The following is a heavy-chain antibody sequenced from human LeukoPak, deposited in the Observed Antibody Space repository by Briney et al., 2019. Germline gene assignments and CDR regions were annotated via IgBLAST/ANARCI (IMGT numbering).Heavy chain of an antibody. CDR1: GGSISSGGYS. CDR2: IYHSGST. D-gene: IGHD2/OR15-2a*01. V-gene: IGHV4-30-2*01. Sequence: SQTLSLTCAVSGGSISSGGYSWSWLRQPPGKGLEWIGYIYHSGSTYYNPSLKSRVTISVDRSKNQFSLKLSSVTAADTAVYYCARDSSFGDYDYGMDVWGQGTTVTVS. J-gene: IGHJ6*02. CDR3: ARDSSFGDYDYGMDV.